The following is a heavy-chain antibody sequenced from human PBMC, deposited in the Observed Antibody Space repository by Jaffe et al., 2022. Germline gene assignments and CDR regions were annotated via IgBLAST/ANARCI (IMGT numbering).Heavy chain of an antibody. CDR1: GYSISSGYY. V-gene: IGHV4-38-2*01. D-gene: IGHD5-12*01. CDR2: IYHSGST. Sequence: QVQLQESGPGLVKPSETLSLTCAVSGYSISSGYYWGWIRQPPGKGLEWIGSIYHSGSTYYNPSLKSRVTISVDTSKNQFSLKLSSVTAADTAVYYCARTSGYSGYGSGYMDVWGKGTTVTVSS. J-gene: IGHJ6*03. CDR3: ARTSGYSGYGSGYMDV.